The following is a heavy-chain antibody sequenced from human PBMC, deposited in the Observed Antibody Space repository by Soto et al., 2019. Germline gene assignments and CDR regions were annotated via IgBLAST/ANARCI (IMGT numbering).Heavy chain of an antibody. D-gene: IGHD3-10*01. V-gene: IGHV4-59*01. CDR3: ARVDYYGSGSYYSFDY. J-gene: IGHJ4*02. CDR1: GGPISSYY. CDR2: IYYSGST. Sequence: QVQLQESGPGLVKPSETLSLTCTVSGGPISSYYWSWIRQPPGEGLEWIGYIYYSGSTNYNPSLKSRVTMSVDMSKNQFSLQLSSVTAADTAVYYCARVDYYGSGSYYSFDYWGQGTLVTVSS.